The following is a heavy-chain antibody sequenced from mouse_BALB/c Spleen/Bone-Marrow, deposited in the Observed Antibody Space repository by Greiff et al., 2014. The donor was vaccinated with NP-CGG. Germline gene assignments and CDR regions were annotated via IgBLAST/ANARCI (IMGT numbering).Heavy chain of an antibody. CDR3: TRPSFYYGSSYWYFDV. V-gene: IGHV14-3*02. D-gene: IGHD1-1*01. J-gene: IGHJ1*01. Sequence: VQLQQSGSELVKPGASVKLSCAASGFNIKDTYMHWVKQRPEQGLEWIGRIDPANGDTKYDPKFQGKATITADTSSNTAYLQLSSPTSEDTAVYYCTRPSFYYGSSYWYFDVWGAGTTVTVSS. CDR2: IDPANGDT. CDR1: GFNIKDTY.